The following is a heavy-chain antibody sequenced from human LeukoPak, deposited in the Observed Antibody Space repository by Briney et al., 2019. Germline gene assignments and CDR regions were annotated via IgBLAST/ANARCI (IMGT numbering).Heavy chain of an antibody. J-gene: IGHJ4*02. V-gene: IGHV4-59*08. Sequence: PADTLSLTCTVSGGSISTYYWSWIRQPPGKGLEWIGCIYYSGRSNYNPSLKSRVTISVDTTKNQFSLKLSSVTAADTAVYYCARQILGTTLYFDYWGQGTLVTLST. CDR1: GGSISTYY. D-gene: IGHD1-26*01. CDR3: ARQILGTTLYFDY. CDR2: IYYSGRS.